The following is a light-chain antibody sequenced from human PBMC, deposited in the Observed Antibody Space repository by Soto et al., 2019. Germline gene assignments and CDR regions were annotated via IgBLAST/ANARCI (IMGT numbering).Light chain of an antibody. CDR2: DVS. V-gene: IGLV2-8*01. CDR3: SSYTSISTYV. Sequence: QSALTQSPSASGSPGQSVTISCTGTSSDIGGYNSVSWYQQHPGKAPKVMIYDVSKRPSGVPDRFSGSKSGNTASLTVSALQAEDEADYYCSSYTSISTYVFGTGTKLTVL. J-gene: IGLJ1*01. CDR1: SSDIGGYNS.